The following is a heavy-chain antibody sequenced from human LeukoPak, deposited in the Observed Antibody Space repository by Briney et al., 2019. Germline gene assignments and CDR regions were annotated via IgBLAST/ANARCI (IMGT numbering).Heavy chain of an antibody. V-gene: IGHV4-30-2*01. CDR1: GGSISSGGYY. Sequence: PSETLSLTCTVSGGSISSGGYYWSWIRQPPGKGLEWIGYIYHSGSTYYNPSLKSRVTISVDRSKNQFALKLSSVTAADTAVYYCARGDALGVGATNYYYYMDVWGKGTTVTVSS. D-gene: IGHD1-26*01. J-gene: IGHJ6*03. CDR3: ARGDALGVGATNYYYYMDV. CDR2: IYHSGST.